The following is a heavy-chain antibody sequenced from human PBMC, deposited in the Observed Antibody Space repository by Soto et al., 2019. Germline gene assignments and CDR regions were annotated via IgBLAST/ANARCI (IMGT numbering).Heavy chain of an antibody. CDR3: ARDGDQPFELYRY. D-gene: IGHD4-17*01. J-gene: IGHJ4*02. CDR2: IYSGGST. V-gene: IGHV3-66*01. CDR1: GFTVSSNY. Sequence: PGGSLRLSCAASGFTVSSNYMGWVRQAPGKGLEWVSVIYSGGSTYYADSVKGRFTISRDNSKNTLYLQMNSLRAEDTAVYYCARDGDQPFELYRYWGQGTLVTVSS.